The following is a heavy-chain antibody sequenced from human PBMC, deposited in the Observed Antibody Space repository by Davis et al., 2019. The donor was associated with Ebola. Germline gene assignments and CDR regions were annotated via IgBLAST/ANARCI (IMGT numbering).Heavy chain of an antibody. CDR1: GYTFTSYA. CDR2: IIPVFRTA. D-gene: IGHD3-16*01. J-gene: IGHJ4*02. Sequence: AASVKVSCKASGYTFTSYAMTWVRQAPGQGLEWMGGIIPVFRTASYAQKFQGRVTITADKSTSTAYMELSSLRSEDTAVYYCTIGGTTGGFDYWGQGTLVTVSS. CDR3: TIGGTTGGFDY. V-gene: IGHV1-69*06.